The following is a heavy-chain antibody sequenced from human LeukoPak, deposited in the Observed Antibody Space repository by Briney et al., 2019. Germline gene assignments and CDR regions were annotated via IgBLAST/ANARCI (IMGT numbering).Heavy chain of an antibody. CDR1: GGSFSGYY. D-gene: IGHD3-3*01. V-gene: IGHV4-34*01. CDR3: ARTRGYRGLDAFDI. J-gene: IGHJ3*02. Sequence: SETLSITCAVYGGSFSGYYWSWIRQPPGKGLEWIGEINHSGSTNYNPSLKSRVTISVDTSKNQFSLKLSSVTAADTAVYYCARTRGYRGLDAFDIWGQGTMVTVSS. CDR2: INHSGST.